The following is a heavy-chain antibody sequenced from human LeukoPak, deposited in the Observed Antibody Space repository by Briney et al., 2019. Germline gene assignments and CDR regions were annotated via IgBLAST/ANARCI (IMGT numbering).Heavy chain of an antibody. D-gene: IGHD1-26*01. J-gene: IGHJ5*02. CDR3: ARHSGGTYYVNFDP. CDR2: INHSGST. Sequence: PSETLSLTCAVYGGSFSGYYWSWIRQPPGKGLEWIGEINHSGSTNYNPSLKSRVTISVDTSKNQFSLKLSSVTAADTAVYYCARHSGGTYYVNFDPWGQGTLVTDSS. V-gene: IGHV4-34*01. CDR1: GGSFSGYY.